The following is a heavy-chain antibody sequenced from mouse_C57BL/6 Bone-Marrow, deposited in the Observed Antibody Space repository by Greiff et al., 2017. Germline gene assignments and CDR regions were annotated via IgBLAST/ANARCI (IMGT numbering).Heavy chain of an antibody. CDR3: ARPVIYYDYV. J-gene: IGHJ4*01. Sequence: DSVKGRFTISRDNAKNTLYLQMSSLKSEDTAMYYCARPVIYYDYVWGQGTSVTVSS. V-gene: IGHV5-6*01. D-gene: IGHD2-4*01.